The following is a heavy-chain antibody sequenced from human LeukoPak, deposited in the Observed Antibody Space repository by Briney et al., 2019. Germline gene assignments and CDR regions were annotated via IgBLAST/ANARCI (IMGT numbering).Heavy chain of an antibody. D-gene: IGHD1-26*01. Sequence: GGSLRLSCAASGFTFDDYAMHWVRQAPGKGLEWVSGISWNSGSIGYADSVKGRFTISRDNAKNSMYLQMNSLRAEDTAVYYCARAVPLEWTVGPFDYWGQGTLVTVSS. CDR3: ARAVPLEWTVGPFDY. CDR2: ISWNSGSI. CDR1: GFTFDDYA. V-gene: IGHV3-9*01. J-gene: IGHJ4*02.